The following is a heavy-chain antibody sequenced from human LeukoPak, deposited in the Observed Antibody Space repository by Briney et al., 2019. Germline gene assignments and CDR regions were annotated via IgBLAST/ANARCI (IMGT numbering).Heavy chain of an antibody. D-gene: IGHD5-12*01. V-gene: IGHV3-9*01. J-gene: IGHJ4*02. CDR3: AKEATISGYGFDY. Sequence: GRSLRLSCAASGFTFDDYAMPWVRQAPGKGLEWVSGISWNSGSIGYADSVKGRFTISRDNAKNSLYLQMNSLRAEDTALYYCAKEATISGYGFDYWGQGTLVTVSS. CDR2: ISWNSGSI. CDR1: GFTFDDYA.